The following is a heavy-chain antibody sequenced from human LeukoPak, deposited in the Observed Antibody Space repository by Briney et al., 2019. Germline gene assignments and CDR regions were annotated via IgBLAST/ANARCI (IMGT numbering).Heavy chain of an antibody. V-gene: IGHV3-33*01. CDR1: GFTFSSYG. Sequence: PGRSLRLSCAASGFTFSSYGMHGVRQAPGKGLEWVAVIWYDGSNKYYADSVKGRFTISRDNSKNTLYLQMNSLRAEDTAVYYCARDIGPSTNWFDPWGQGTLVTVSS. CDR2: IWYDGSNK. CDR3: ARDIGPSTNWFDP. D-gene: IGHD1-26*01. J-gene: IGHJ5*02.